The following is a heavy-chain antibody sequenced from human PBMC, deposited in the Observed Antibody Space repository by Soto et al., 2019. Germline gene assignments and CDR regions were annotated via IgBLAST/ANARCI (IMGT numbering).Heavy chain of an antibody. V-gene: IGHV3-7*01. CDR3: AKDGAIAAADYFFDY. D-gene: IGHD6-13*01. Sequence: PGGSLRLSCAASGFTFSSYWMSWVRQAPGKGLEWVANIKQDGSQKWYGDSVKGRFTISRDNSKNTVYLQMNSLRGEDTAVYYCAKDGAIAAADYFFDYWGQGSLVTVSS. CDR1: GFTFSSYW. CDR2: IKQDGSQK. J-gene: IGHJ4*02.